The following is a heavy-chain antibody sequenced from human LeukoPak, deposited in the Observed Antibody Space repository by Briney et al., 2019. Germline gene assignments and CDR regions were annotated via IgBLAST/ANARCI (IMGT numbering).Heavy chain of an antibody. J-gene: IGHJ5*02. D-gene: IGHD6-6*01. CDR3: ARKGGGQLVNTRRCFDP. CDR2: IFYSGST. CDR1: SGSISTSNYY. Sequence: NTSETLSLTCTVSSGSISTSNYYWGWVRQPPGKALEWIGNIFYSGSTYYSPSLKSRVTISVDTSKNQFSLKLSSVTAADTAVYYCARKGGGQLVNTRRCFDPWGQGTLVTVSS. V-gene: IGHV4-39*01.